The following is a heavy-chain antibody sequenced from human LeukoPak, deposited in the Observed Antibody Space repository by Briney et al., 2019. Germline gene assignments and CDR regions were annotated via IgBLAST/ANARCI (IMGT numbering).Heavy chain of an antibody. CDR2: INPSGGST. V-gene: IGHV1-46*01. J-gene: IGHJ5*02. CDR3: AGTLTGTTLFDP. Sequence: GASVKVSCKASGYTFTSYYMHWVRQAPGQGLELMGIINPSGGSTSYAQKFQGRVTMTRDTSTSTVYMELSSLRSEDTAVYYCAGTLTGTTLFDPWGQGTLVTVSS. D-gene: IGHD1-7*01. CDR1: GYTFTSYY.